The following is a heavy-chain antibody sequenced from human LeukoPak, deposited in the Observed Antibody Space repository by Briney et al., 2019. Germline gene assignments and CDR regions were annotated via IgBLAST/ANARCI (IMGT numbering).Heavy chain of an antibody. CDR3: ARQLWSSNVFDI. D-gene: IGHD2-21*01. CDR1: GGSFGGYY. V-gene: IGHV4-34*01. J-gene: IGHJ3*02. Sequence: SSETLSLTCAVYGGSFGGYYWGWIRQPPGKGLEWIGSINYSGSTYYNPSLKSRVTKSVDMSKNQISLKLTSVTAADTAVYYCARQLWSSNVFDIWGQGTMVTVSS. CDR2: INYSGST.